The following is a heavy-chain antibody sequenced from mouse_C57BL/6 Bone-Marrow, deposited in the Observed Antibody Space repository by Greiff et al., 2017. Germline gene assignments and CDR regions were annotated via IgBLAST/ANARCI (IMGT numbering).Heavy chain of an antibody. Sequence: QVQLQQSGPGLVQPSQSLSITCTVSGFSLTSYGVHWVRQSPGKGLEWLGVIWRGGSTDYNAAFMSRLSITKDNSKSQIFFKMNSLQADDTAIYYCAKNGLWDYDGGPRYAMDYWGQGTSVTVSS. V-gene: IGHV2-5*01. D-gene: IGHD2-4*01. CDR2: IWRGGST. J-gene: IGHJ4*01. CDR1: GFSLTSYG. CDR3: AKNGLWDYDGGPRYAMDY.